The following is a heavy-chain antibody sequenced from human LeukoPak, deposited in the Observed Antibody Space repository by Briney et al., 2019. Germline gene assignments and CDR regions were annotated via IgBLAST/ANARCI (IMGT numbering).Heavy chain of an antibody. CDR3: AREGTASIDY. J-gene: IGHJ4*02. D-gene: IGHD3-10*01. CDR1: GFTLSDYW. Sequence: PGGSLRLSCAASGFTLSDYWMDWVRQAPGKGLVCVSRLSSDGTDRRYADSVKGRFTISRDSAKNTMYLQMNSLRAEDTAVYYCAREGTASIDYWGQGTLVNVSS. V-gene: IGHV3-74*01. CDR2: LSSDGTDR.